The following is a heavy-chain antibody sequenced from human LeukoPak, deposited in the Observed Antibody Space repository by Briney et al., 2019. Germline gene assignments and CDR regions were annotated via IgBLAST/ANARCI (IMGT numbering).Heavy chain of an antibody. V-gene: IGHV4-59*01. CDR1: GGSISSYY. CDR2: IYYSGTT. CDR3: ARERREQWLVLDVLNI. Sequence: PSETLSLTCTVSGGSISSYYWSWIRQPPGKGLEWIGYIYYSGTTNYNPSLKSRVTISVDTSKNQFSLKLSSVTAEDTAVYYCARERREQWLVLDVLNIGAQGTMVTVS. D-gene: IGHD6-19*01. J-gene: IGHJ3*02.